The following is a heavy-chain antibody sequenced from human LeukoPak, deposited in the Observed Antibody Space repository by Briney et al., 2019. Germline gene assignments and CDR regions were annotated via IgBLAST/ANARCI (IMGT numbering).Heavy chain of an antibody. V-gene: IGHV3-74*01. CDR3: ARPLGPSVDFDY. D-gene: IGHD7-27*01. CDR2: ISGDGSRT. J-gene: IGHJ4*02. CDR1: GFTFSSNW. Sequence: PGGSLRLSCAASGFTFSSNWMHWVRQAPGKGLVWVSRISGDGSRTDYADSVKGRFTISRDNRKNTLYLQMNSLRAEDTAVHYCARPLGPSVDFDYWGQGTLVTVSS.